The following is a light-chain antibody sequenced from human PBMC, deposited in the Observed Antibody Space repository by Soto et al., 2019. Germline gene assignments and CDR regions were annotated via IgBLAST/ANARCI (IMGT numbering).Light chain of an antibody. J-gene: IGLJ3*02. CDR3: HSYDSSNQV. V-gene: IGLV6-57*01. CDR1: SGSISGNY. Sequence: NFMLTQPHSVSGSPGKTVTISCTRSSGSISGNYVQWYQQRPGSSPTIVIYEGNQRPSGVPGRFSGSIDSSSNSASLTISGLKTEEEADYCCHSYDSSNQVFGGGTKLTVL. CDR2: EGN.